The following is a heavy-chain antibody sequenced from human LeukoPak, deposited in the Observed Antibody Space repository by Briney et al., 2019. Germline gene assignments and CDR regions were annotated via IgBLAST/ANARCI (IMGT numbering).Heavy chain of an antibody. J-gene: IGHJ2*01. D-gene: IGHD6-13*01. V-gene: IGHV3-64*02. CDR3: ARNNHSWYLSYWYFDL. Sequence: GGSLRLSCVASGFTLSSFSMHWVRQSPGRGLEYVSAINYKGGPTYYADSVKGRFTISTDNSKNTLYLQMTSLRREDTAVYYCARNNHSWYLSYWYFDLWGRGTLVTVSS. CDR1: GFTLSSFS. CDR2: INYKGGPT.